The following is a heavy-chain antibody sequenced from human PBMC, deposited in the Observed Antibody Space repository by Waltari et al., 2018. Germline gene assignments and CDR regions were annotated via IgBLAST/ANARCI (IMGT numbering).Heavy chain of an antibody. Sequence: QVQLQESGPGLVKPSATLSLTCTVSGGSISSYYWSWIRQPPGKGLEWIGYIYYSGSTNYNPSLKSRVTISVDTSKNQFSLKLSSVTAADTAVYYCARKPIGAAPFDYWGQGTLVTVSS. CDR1: GGSISSYY. CDR3: ARKPIGAAPFDY. D-gene: IGHD3-16*01. V-gene: IGHV4-59*01. J-gene: IGHJ4*02. CDR2: IYYSGST.